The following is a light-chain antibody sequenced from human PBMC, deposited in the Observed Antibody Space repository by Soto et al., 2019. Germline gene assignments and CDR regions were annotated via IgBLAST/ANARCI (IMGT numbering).Light chain of an antibody. V-gene: IGKV3-11*01. CDR3: QQRSNWPQIT. Sequence: EVVLTQSPVTLSLSPWERATLSCRASQSVSSYLAWYQQKPGQAPRLLIYDASNRATGIPARFSGSGSGTDFTLTISSLEPEDFAVYYCQQRSNWPQITFGQGTRLEIK. CDR1: QSVSSY. J-gene: IGKJ5*01. CDR2: DAS.